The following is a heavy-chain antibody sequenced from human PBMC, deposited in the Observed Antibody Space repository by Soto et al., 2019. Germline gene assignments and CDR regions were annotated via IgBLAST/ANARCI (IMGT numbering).Heavy chain of an antibody. CDR2: IWYDGSNK. J-gene: IGHJ4*02. D-gene: IGHD5-12*01. CDR3: ARDQGWGWLPRYYFDY. CDR1: GFTFSSYG. Sequence: QVQLVESGGGVVQPGRSLRLSCAASGFTFSSYGMHWVRQAPGKGLEWVAVIWYDGSNKYYADSVKGRFTISRDNSKNTLYLQMNSLRAEDTAVYYCARDQGWGWLPRYYFDYWGQGTLVTVSS. V-gene: IGHV3-33*01.